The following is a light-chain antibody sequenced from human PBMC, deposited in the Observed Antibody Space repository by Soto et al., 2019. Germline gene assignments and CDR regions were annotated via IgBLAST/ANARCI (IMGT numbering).Light chain of an antibody. V-gene: IGKV3-15*01. J-gene: IGKJ1*01. Sequence: IVMTHSPATLSVSPGERATLSFRASQNIYSNVAWYQQRPGQAPRLLIYRASTRAPGIPARFSGSGSGTEFTLTISSLQSEDFTVYSCLQYHNLWAFGQGTKVDIK. CDR3: LQYHNLWA. CDR1: QNIYSN. CDR2: RAS.